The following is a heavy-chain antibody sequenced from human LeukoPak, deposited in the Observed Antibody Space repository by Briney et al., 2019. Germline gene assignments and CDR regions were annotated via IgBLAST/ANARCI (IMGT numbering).Heavy chain of an antibody. CDR2: ISSSSSYT. CDR1: GFTFSDYY. Sequence: NPGGSLRLSCAASGFTFSDYYMSWIRQAPGKGLEWVSYISSSSSYTNYADSVKGRFTISRDNAKNSLYLQMNSLRAEDTAVYYCARGQTPARVAGPDYWGQGTVLTVSS. J-gene: IGHJ4*02. CDR3: ARGQTPARVAGPDY. D-gene: IGHD6-19*01. V-gene: IGHV3-11*06.